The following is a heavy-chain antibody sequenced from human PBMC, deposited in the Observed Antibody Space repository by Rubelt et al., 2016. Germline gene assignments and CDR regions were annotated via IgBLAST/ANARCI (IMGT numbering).Heavy chain of an antibody. D-gene: IGHD6-13*01. Sequence: EVQLVESGGGLVQPGGSLRLSCAASGFTFSSYWMSWVRQAPGKGLEWMANIQQAGSEKYYVDSVKGRFTISRDNAKNSLYLQMNSLRAEDTAVYYCARDLGSDSSSFGAFDIWGQGTMVTVSS. CDR2: IQQAGSEK. CDR1: GFTFSSYW. CDR3: ARDLGSDSSSFGAFDI. V-gene: IGHV3-7*03. J-gene: IGHJ3*02.